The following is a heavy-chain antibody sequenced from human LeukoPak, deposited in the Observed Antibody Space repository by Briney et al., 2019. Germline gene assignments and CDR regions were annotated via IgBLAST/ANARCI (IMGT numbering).Heavy chain of an antibody. CDR2: ISGSGGST. J-gene: IGHJ3*01. CDR1: GFTFSSYA. CDR3: AKALEGYNNDAFDF. Sequence: GGSLRLSCAASGFTFSSYAMSWVRQAPGKGLEWVSSISGSGGSTYYADSVKGRFTISRDNSKNTLYVQMNSLRAEDTAVYHCAKALEGYNNDAFDFWGQGTMVTVSS. D-gene: IGHD5-24*01. V-gene: IGHV3-23*01.